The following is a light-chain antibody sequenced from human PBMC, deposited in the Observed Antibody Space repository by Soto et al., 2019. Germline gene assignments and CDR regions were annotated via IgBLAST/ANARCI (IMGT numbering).Light chain of an antibody. J-gene: IGKJ4*01. V-gene: IGKV3-20*01. Sequence: DIVLTQSPGTLSLSPGERSTLSCRASHSVSSSYLAWYQQKPGQAPRLLIYGASSRATGIPDRFSGSGSGTDFTLTISRLEPEDFALYYCQQYGSSPLTFGGGTKVDI. CDR1: HSVSSSY. CDR2: GAS. CDR3: QQYGSSPLT.